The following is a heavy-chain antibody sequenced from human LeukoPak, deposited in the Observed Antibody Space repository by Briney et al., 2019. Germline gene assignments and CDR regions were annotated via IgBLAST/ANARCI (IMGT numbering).Heavy chain of an antibody. D-gene: IGHD5-18*01. CDR1: GGSINSYY. CDR2: IHYSGST. J-gene: IGHJ2*01. CDR3: ARPHFNPLRTAAPGYFDL. Sequence: PSETLSLTCTVSGGSINSYYWSWIRQPPGRGLEWVGSIHYSGSTSYNPSLRSRVTISVDKSKNQFFLKLSSVTATDTAMYYCARPHFNPLRTAAPGYFDLWGRGTLVTVSS. V-gene: IGHV4-59*01.